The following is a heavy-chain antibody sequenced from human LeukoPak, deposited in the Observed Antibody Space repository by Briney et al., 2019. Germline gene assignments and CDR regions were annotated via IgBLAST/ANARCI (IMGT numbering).Heavy chain of an antibody. CDR2: IKREVDGGTE. Sequence: GGSLRLSCVASGFSLSSAWMSWVRQAPGQGLEWVGRIKREVDGGTENYAAHVKGRFTISRDDSKNTLYLQMNSLQTEDTGVYYCTADVSDSSGYCHDYWGQGTQVSVSS. D-gene: IGHD3-22*01. J-gene: IGHJ4*02. CDR3: TADVSDSSGYCHDY. V-gene: IGHV3-15*01. CDR1: GFSLSSAW.